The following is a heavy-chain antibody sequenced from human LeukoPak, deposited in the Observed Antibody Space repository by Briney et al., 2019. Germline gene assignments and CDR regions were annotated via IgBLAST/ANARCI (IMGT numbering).Heavy chain of an antibody. CDR2: ISYDGSNK. CDR1: GFTFSNYG. Sequence: GRSLRLSCAASGFTFSNYGMHWVRQAPGEGLEGVAVISYDGSNKNYADSVKGRFTISRDNSKNTLYLQMNSLRVEDTAVYYCAKSREMATIDDYFDYWGQGTLVTVSS. CDR3: AKSREMATIDDYFDY. J-gene: IGHJ4*02. V-gene: IGHV3-30*18. D-gene: IGHD5-24*01.